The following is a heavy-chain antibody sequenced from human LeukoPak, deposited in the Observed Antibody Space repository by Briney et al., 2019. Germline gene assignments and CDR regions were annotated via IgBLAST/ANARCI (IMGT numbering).Heavy chain of an antibody. D-gene: IGHD2-15*01. Sequence: GSLRLSCAASGITGYSMHWVRQAPGKGLEWVCSISSSSNYIYCADSVKGRFTISRDNAKNSLFLQVSSLRAEDTAVYYCAKARYDGEVMIAATDYWGQGTLVTVSS. J-gene: IGHJ4*02. CDR1: GITGYS. V-gene: IGHV3-21*01. CDR2: ISSSSNYI. CDR3: AKARYDGEVMIAATDY.